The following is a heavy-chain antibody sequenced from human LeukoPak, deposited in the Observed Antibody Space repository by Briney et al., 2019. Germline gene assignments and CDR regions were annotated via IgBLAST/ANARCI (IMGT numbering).Heavy chain of an antibody. CDR2: ISGGGETI. CDR3: ARSLVVGATYPYH. J-gene: IGHJ5*02. D-gene: IGHD1-26*01. CDR1: GFTFSSYG. V-gene: IGHV3-23*01. Sequence: GGSLRLSCAASGFTFSSYGMGWVRQAPGKGLEWVSSISGGGETIYYADSVKGRFPISRDNSKNSLYLQLNSLRAEDTAVYYCARSLVVGATYPYHWGQGTLVTVSS.